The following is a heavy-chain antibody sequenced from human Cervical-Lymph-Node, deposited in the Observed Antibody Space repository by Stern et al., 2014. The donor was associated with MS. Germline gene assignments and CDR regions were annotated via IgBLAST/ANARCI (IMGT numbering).Heavy chain of an antibody. CDR2: IFPVFGTP. D-gene: IGHD6-13*01. CDR3: ALSSETSDRWYSLGYDL. CDR1: GGTFSKFP. J-gene: IGHJ5*02. V-gene: IGHV1-69*01. Sequence: VQLVESGAEVTKPGSSVQVSCKASGGTFSKFPSSWVRQAPGQGLEWMGGIFPVFGTPTYAQEFRGRVTITADVYTSTVYMELSSLRSDDTAVYYCALSSETSDRWYSLGYDLWGQGTLVTVSS.